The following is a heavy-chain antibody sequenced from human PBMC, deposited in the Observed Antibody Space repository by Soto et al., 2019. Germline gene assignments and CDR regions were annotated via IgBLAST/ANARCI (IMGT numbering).Heavy chain of an antibody. CDR3: ARDSQGVDLIASAD. V-gene: IGHV3-21*01. D-gene: IGHD2-21*01. Sequence: GGSLRLSCAASGFTFSSYSMNWVRQAPGKGLEWVSSISSSSSYIYYADSVKGRFTISRDNAKNSLYLQMNSLRAEDTAVYYCARDSQGVDLIASADWGQGTLVTVSS. J-gene: IGHJ4*02. CDR1: GFTFSSYS. CDR2: ISSSSSYI.